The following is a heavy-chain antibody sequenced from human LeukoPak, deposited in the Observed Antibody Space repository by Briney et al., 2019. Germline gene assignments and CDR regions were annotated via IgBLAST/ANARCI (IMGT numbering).Heavy chain of an antibody. CDR3: ATQDNSGYNPVDY. CDR2: IYYSGST. D-gene: IGHD5-12*01. V-gene: IGHV4-30-4*01. Sequence: PSETLSLTCTVSGGSISSGDYYWSWIRQPLGKGLEWIGYIYYSGSTNYNPSLKSRVTISVDTSKNQFSLKLSSVTAADTAVYYCATQDNSGYNPVDYWGQGTLVTVSS. J-gene: IGHJ4*02. CDR1: GGSISSGDYY.